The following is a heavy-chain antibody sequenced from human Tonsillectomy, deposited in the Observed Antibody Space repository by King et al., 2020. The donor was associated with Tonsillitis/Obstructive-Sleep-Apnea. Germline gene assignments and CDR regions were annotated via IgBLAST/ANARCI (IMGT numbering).Heavy chain of an antibody. CDR1: GGSISSRGYY. CDR2: IYYSGST. V-gene: IGHV4-39*01. J-gene: IGHJ4*02. CDR3: ARRAGYSSSKVDY. D-gene: IGHD6-6*01. Sequence: QLQESGPGLVKPSETLSLTCTVSGGSISSRGYYWGWIRQPPGKGLEWIGSIYYSGSTYYNPSLKSRVTITVETSKHQFSLSLSSVTAADTAVYYCARRAGYSSSKVDYWGQGTLVTVSS.